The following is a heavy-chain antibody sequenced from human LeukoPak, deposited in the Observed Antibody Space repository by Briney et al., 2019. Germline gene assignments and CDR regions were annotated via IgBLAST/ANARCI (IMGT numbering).Heavy chain of an antibody. V-gene: IGHV1-8*01. D-gene: IGHD2-15*01. Sequence: ASVKVSCKASGYTFTSYDINWVRQATGQGLEWMGWMNPNSGNTGYAQKFQGRVTMTRNTSISTAYMELSSLRSEDTAVYYCAAVPHSGFPYGMDVWGQGTTVTVSS. CDR3: AAVPHSGFPYGMDV. CDR2: MNPNSGNT. CDR1: GYTFTSYD. J-gene: IGHJ6*02.